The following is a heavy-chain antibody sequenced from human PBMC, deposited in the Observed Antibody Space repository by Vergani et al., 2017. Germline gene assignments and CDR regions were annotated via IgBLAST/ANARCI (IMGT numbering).Heavy chain of an antibody. CDR3: AKGLSGSDRRAYSY. CDR1: GGSFSGYY. Sequence: QVQLQQWGAGLLKPSETLSLTCAVYGGSFSGYYWSWIRQPPGKGLEWIGEINHSGSTNYNPSLKSRVNISVHTSKNQFSMKLSSVTAADTAVYYCAKGLSGSDRRAYSYWGQGTLVTVSS. CDR2: INHSGST. J-gene: IGHJ4*02. V-gene: IGHV4-34*01. D-gene: IGHD6-25*01.